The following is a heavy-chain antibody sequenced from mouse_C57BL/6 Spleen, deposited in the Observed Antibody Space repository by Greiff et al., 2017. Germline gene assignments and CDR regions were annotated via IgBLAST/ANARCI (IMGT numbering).Heavy chain of an antibody. CDR1: GYSFTGYY. J-gene: IGHJ3*01. CDR2: IIPRTGGT. V-gene: IGHV1-42*01. CDR3: ARSGGTGMEFAY. Sequence: VQLQQSGPELVKPGASVKISCKASGYSFTGYYMNWVKQSPEKSLEWIGEIIPRTGGTTYNQKFKAKATLTEDKSSSTAYMQLKSLTSEDSAFYYCARSGGTGMEFAYWGQGTLLTVSA. D-gene: IGHD2-14*01.